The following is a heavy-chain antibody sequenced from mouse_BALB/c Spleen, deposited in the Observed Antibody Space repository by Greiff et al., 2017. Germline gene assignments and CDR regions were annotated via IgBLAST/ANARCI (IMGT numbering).Heavy chain of an antibody. V-gene: IGHV2-2*02. D-gene: IGHD2-14*01. J-gene: IGHJ4*01. CDR3: ARPYRYDVGYAMDY. CDR1: GFSLTSYG. Sequence: VMLVESGPGLVQPSQSLSITCTVSGFSLTSYGVHWVRQPPGKGLEWLGVIWSGGSTDYNAAFISRLSISKDNSKSQVFFKMNSLQANDTAIYYCARPYRYDVGYAMDYWGQGTSVTVSS. CDR2: IWSGGST.